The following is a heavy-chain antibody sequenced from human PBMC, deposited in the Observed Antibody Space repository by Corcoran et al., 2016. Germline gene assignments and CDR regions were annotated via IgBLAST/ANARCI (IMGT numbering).Heavy chain of an antibody. Sequence: QVQLQQSGPGLVKPSQTLSLTCVISGDSVSSNSATWNWIRQSPSRGLEWLGRAYYRSKWYNEYAVSVKGRITISPDTSKNQFSLQLNSVTPEDTAVYYCASEPPWALSVFDSWGQGTLVTVSS. CDR1: GDSVSSNSAT. V-gene: IGHV6-1*01. CDR2: AYYRSKWYN. CDR3: ASEPPWALSVFDS. D-gene: IGHD1-26*01. J-gene: IGHJ5*01.